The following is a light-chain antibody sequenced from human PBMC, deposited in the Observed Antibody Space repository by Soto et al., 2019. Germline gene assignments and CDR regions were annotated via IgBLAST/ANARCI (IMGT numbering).Light chain of an antibody. V-gene: IGKV3-11*01. CDR2: DAS. Sequence: EIVLTQSPATLSLSPGERATLSCRASQSVAIYLAWYQQKPGQAPRLLIYDASNRATGIPARFSGSGSGTDFTLTISSLEPEDFAVYYCQQGSNWPPLTFGGGTKVEIK. CDR3: QQGSNWPPLT. J-gene: IGKJ4*01. CDR1: QSVAIY.